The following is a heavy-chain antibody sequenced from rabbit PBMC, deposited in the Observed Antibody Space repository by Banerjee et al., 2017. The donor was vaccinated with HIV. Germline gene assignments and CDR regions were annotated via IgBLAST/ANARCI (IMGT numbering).Heavy chain of an antibody. J-gene: IGHJ4*01. CDR1: GFSFSNKYV. V-gene: IGHV1S45*01. D-gene: IGHD2-1*01. CDR2: INTSSGNT. CDR3: ARGDDYGDYVGDYFNL. Sequence: QEQLVESGGGLVKPGASLTLSCKASGFSFSNKYVMCWVRQAPGKGLVWIACINTSSGNTVYASWAKGRFTISKTSSTTVTLQMTSLTAADTATYCCARGDDYGDYVGDYFNLWGQGTLVTVS.